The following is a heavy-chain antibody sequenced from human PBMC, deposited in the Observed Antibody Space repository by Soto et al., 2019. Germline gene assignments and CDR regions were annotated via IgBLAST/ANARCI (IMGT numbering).Heavy chain of an antibody. CDR2: ISGSGGST. CDR1: GFTFSSYA. V-gene: IGHV3-23*01. CDR3: AKDRIPIVGVVIPPYYFDY. J-gene: IGHJ4*02. Sequence: EVQLLESGGGLVQPGGSLRLSCAASGFTFSSYAMSWVRQAPGKRLELVSAISGSGGSTYYADSVKGRFTISRDNSKNTLYLQMDSLGADDAGVYDCAKDRIPIVGVVIPPYYFDYGGQGTLVVVSS. D-gene: IGHD3-3*01.